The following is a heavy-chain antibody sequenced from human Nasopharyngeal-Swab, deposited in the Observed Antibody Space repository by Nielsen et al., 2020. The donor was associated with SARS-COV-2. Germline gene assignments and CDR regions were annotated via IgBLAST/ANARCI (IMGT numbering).Heavy chain of an antibody. CDR1: GFTFSDYY. CDR2: ISSSGSTI. V-gene: IGHV3-11*04. D-gene: IGHD3-10*01. CDR3: ATLYGSGIYAGYYYYYGMDV. Sequence: GESLKISCAASGFTFSDYYMSWIRQAPGKGLEWVSYISSSGSTIYYADSVKGRFTITRDNAKNSRYLQMNSLRAEDTAVYYCATLYGSGIYAGYYYYYGMDVWGQGTTVTVSS. J-gene: IGHJ6*02.